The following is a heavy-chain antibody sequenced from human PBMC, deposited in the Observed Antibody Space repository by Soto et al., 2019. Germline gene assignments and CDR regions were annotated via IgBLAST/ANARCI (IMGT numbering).Heavy chain of an antibody. CDR1: GYSFTSYW. J-gene: IGHJ6*02. CDR2: IDPSDSYT. V-gene: IGHV5-10-1*01. D-gene: IGHD1-26*01. Sequence: GESLKISCKGSGYSFTSYWISWVRQMPGKGLEWMGRIDPSDSYTNYSPSFQGHVTISADKSISTAYLQWSSLKASDAAMYYCARQINPSGSHYYYYGMDVWGQGTTVTVSS. CDR3: ARQINPSGSHYYYYGMDV.